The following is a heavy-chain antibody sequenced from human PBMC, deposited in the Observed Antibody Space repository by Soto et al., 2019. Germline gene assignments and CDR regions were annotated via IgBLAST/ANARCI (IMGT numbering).Heavy chain of an antibody. Sequence: PGGSLRLSCAASGFTFSSYAMSWVRQAPGKGLEWVSAISGSGGSTYYADSVKGRFTISRDSSKNTLYLQMNSLRAEDTAVYYCAKDRYAGAPYPQVFDYWGQGTLVTVSS. CDR1: GFTFSSYA. CDR2: ISGSGGST. J-gene: IGHJ4*02. V-gene: IGHV3-23*01. CDR3: AKDRYAGAPYPQVFDY. D-gene: IGHD1-26*01.